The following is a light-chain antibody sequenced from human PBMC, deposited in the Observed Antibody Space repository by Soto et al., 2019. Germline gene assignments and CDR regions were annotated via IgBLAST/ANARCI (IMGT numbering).Light chain of an antibody. Sequence: QSALTQPASVSGSPAQSITISCTGTSSDVGSYNLVSWYQQHPGKAPKLMIYEVSKRPSGVSNRFSGSKSGNTASLTISGLQAEDEADYYCCSYAGSSTYVFGTGTKVTLL. J-gene: IGLJ1*01. V-gene: IGLV2-23*02. CDR1: SSDVGSYNL. CDR3: CSYAGSSTYV. CDR2: EVS.